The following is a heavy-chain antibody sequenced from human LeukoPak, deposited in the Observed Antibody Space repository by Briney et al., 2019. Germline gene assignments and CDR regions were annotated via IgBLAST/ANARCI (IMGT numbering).Heavy chain of an antibody. CDR3: ARDGDILTGYYFDY. V-gene: IGHV3-21*01. Sequence: PGGSLRLSCAASGFTFSSYSMNWVRQAPGKGLEWVSSIISSGTYIYYADSVKGRFTISRDNARNSLSLQMNSLRVEDTAVYYCARDGDILTGYYFDYWGQGTLVTVSS. D-gene: IGHD3-9*01. CDR2: IISSGTYI. J-gene: IGHJ4*02. CDR1: GFTFSSYS.